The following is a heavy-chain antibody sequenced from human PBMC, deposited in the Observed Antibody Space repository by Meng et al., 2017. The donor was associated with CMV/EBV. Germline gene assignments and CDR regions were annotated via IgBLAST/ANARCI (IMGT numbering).Heavy chain of an antibody. CDR1: GYTFTGYY. CDR2: INPNSGGT. V-gene: IGHV1-2*02. Sequence: ASVKVSCKASGYTFTGYYMHWVRQAPGQGLEWMGWINPNSGGTNYAQKFQGRVTMTRDTSISTAYMELSRLRSDDTAVYYCARDRYYYDSSGPTKYYYYYYGMDVWGQGTTVTVSS. CDR3: ARDRYYYDSSGPTKYYYYYYGMDV. J-gene: IGHJ6*02. D-gene: IGHD3-22*01.